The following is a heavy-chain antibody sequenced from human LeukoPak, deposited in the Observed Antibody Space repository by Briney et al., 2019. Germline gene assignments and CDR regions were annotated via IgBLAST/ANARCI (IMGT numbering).Heavy chain of an antibody. Sequence: ASVKVSCKASGYTFTYYYLHWVRQAPGQGLEWMGIINPTGGTTSYAQKFQGRVTMTRDTSTSTVYMELSSLRSEDTAVYFCARKAGGSYRLDYWGQGTLVTVSS. CDR3: ARKAGGSYRLDY. D-gene: IGHD1-26*01. V-gene: IGHV1-46*01. J-gene: IGHJ4*02. CDR2: INPTGGTT. CDR1: GYTFTYYY.